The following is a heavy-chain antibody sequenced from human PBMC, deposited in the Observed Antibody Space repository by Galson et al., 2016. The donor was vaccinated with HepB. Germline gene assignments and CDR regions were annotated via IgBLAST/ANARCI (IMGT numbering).Heavy chain of an antibody. J-gene: IGHJ4*02. V-gene: IGHV3-48*02. CDR2: INDRSRSI. CDR1: GFSFSRHS. Sequence: SLRLSCAASGFSFSRHSMNWVRQAPGKGLEWVAYINDRSRSIFYAASVKGRFTISRDNAENTLYLQLAGLRDEDTAVYYCIRENGYCTGGRCYSYFDYWGQGTLLTVSS. D-gene: IGHD2-15*01. CDR3: IRENGYCTGGRCYSYFDY.